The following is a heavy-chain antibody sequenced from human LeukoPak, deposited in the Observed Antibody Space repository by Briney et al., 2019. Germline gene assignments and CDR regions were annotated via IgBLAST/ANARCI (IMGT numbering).Heavy chain of an antibody. CDR3: AKNLDASGSYFPDE. CDR2: ISVNGGSI. D-gene: IGHD3-10*01. Sequence: PGGSLRLSCSASGFTFSNYAMHWVRQAPGKGVEYVSAISVNGGSIYYADSVKGRFTISRDNSKNTLYLQMNSLRAEDTAVYYCAKNLDASGSYFPDEWGQGTLVTVSS. V-gene: IGHV3-64*04. CDR1: GFTFSNYA. J-gene: IGHJ4*02.